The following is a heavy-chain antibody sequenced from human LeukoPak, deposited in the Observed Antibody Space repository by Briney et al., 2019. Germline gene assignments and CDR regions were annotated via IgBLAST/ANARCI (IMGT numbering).Heavy chain of an antibody. CDR2: IYYSGST. D-gene: IGHD1-26*01. J-gene: IGHJ6*03. V-gene: IGHV4-39*07. CDR3: ARGGKKLRITGYYMDV. Sequence: SETLSLTCTVSGGSISSSSYYWGWIRQPPGKGLEWIGSIYYSGSTYYNPSLKSRVTISVDTSKNQFSLKLSSVTAADTAVYYCARGGKKLRITGYYMDVWGKGTTVTVSS. CDR1: GGSISSSSYY.